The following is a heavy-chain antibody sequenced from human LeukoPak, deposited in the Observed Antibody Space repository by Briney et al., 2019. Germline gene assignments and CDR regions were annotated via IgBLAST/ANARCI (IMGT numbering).Heavy chain of an antibody. D-gene: IGHD2-21*02. CDR1: GFIFNTYA. CDR2: ISDSGGNT. Sequence: GGSPRLSCAASGFIFNTYAMSWVRQAPGKGLEWVSGISDSGGNTYYADSVKGRFTISRDNSENTLYLQMNSLRVEDTAVYYCAKNARTARFLFDPWGQGTLVTVSS. CDR3: AKNARTARFLFDP. V-gene: IGHV3-23*01. J-gene: IGHJ5*02.